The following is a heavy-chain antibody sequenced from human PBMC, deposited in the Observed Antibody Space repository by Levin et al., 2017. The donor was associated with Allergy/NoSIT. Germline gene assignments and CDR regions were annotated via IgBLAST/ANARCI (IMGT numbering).Heavy chain of an antibody. D-gene: IGHD6-6*01. J-gene: IGHJ4*02. CDR3: AKGSYALAARLGY. CDR1: GFTFDDYA. Sequence: SLKISCAASGFTFDDYAMHWVRQAPGKGLEWVSGISWNSGSIGYADSVKGRFTISRDNAKNSLYLQMNSLRAEDTALYYCAKGSYALAARLGYWGQGTLVTVSS. V-gene: IGHV3-9*01. CDR2: ISWNSGSI.